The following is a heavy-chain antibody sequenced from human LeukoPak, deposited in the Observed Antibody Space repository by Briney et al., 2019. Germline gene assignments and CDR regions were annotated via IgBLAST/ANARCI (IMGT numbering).Heavy chain of an antibody. J-gene: IGHJ3*02. D-gene: IGHD2-21*01. Sequence: GGSLRLSCATSGFTFTTYWMNWVRQAPGKGLEWVANIKQDGSEKYYVDSVKGRFTISRDNARNSLYLQMNSLRAEDTAVYYCARVFLRRAAFDIWGQGTMVTVSS. CDR1: GFTFTTYW. V-gene: IGHV3-7*04. CDR3: ARVFLRRAAFDI. CDR2: IKQDGSEK.